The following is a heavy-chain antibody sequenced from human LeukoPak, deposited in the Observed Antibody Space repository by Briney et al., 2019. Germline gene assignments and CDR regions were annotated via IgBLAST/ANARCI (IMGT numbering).Heavy chain of an antibody. Sequence: PGGSLRLSCAASGFTFSDYGMTWVRQAPGKGLEWVSLIYSGGTTYYADSVRGRFTISRENSKNTLYLQMNSLRAEDTAVYYCARRAGGYSHPYDYWGQGILVTVSS. CDR2: IYSGGTT. D-gene: IGHD4-23*01. J-gene: IGHJ4*02. V-gene: IGHV3-53*01. CDR1: GFTFSDYG. CDR3: ARRAGGYSHPYDY.